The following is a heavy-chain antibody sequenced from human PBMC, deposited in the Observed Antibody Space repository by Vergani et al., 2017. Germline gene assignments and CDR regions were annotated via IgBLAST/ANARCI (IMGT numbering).Heavy chain of an antibody. CDR1: GASVNSYY. J-gene: IGHJ4*02. V-gene: IGHV4-59*02. D-gene: IGHD3-10*01. CDR2: FSFRGDT. CDR3: ARSRIYYGAGSTDY. Sequence: QAQLQESGPGLVKPSETLSLTCTVSGASVNSYYWSWIRQPPGKGLEWMGYFSFRGDTLYDPSVKGRMTISLNTSSNQFSLYLTSVTAADTAVYYCARSRIYYGAGSTDYWGQGTLVTVSS.